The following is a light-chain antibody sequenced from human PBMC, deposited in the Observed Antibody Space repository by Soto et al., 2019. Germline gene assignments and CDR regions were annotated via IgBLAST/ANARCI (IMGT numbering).Light chain of an antibody. V-gene: IGKV3-15*01. CDR1: QSVSSK. J-gene: IGKJ4*01. CDR2: GAS. Sequence: EIVMTQSPATLSVSPGEGATLSCRASQSVSSKLAWYQQKPGQAPRLLIYGASTRATGIPARFSGSGSGTEFTLIISSLQSEDSAVYYCQQYNNWPPLTFGGGTKVEIK. CDR3: QQYNNWPPLT.